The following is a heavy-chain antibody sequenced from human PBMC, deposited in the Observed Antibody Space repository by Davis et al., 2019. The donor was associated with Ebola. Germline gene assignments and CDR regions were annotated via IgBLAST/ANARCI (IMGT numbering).Heavy chain of an antibody. D-gene: IGHD6-19*01. Sequence: GSLRLSCPVSGCSVSSGSYYWSWIRQPPEKGLYWVGYIYYSGNTNCNPSLKSRVTISVDTSKNQFSLKLSSVTAADTAVYYCERASALGYSSGWCFDPWGQGTLVTVSS. V-gene: IGHV4-61*01. CDR1: GCSVSSGSYY. CDR3: ERASALGYSSGWCFDP. J-gene: IGHJ5*02. CDR2: IYYSGNT.